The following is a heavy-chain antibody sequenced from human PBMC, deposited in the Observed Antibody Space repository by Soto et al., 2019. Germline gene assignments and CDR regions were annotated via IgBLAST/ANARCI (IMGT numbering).Heavy chain of an antibody. J-gene: IGHJ5*02. CDR3: AREADYDFWSGYLGGWFDP. Sequence: GGSLRLSCAASGFTVSSNYMSWVRQAPGKGLEWVSVIYSGGSTYYADSVKGRFTISRDNSKNTLYLQMNSLRAEDTAVYYCAREADYDFWSGYLGGWFDPWGQGTLVTVSS. D-gene: IGHD3-3*01. CDR1: GFTVSSNY. V-gene: IGHV3-66*01. CDR2: IYSGGST.